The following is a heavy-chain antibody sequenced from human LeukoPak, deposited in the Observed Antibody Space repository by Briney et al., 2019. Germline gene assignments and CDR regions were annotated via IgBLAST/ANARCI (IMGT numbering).Heavy chain of an antibody. Sequence: KPGGSLRLSCAASGFTFSDYYMSWIRQVPGKGLEWVSYISSSGSTIYYADSVKGRFTISRDNAKNSLYLQMNSLRAEDTAVYYCARDVTGYCTNGVCYGPGMDVWGQGTTVTVSS. J-gene: IGHJ6*02. CDR1: GFTFSDYY. D-gene: IGHD2-8*01. CDR3: ARDVTGYCTNGVCYGPGMDV. CDR2: ISSSGSTI. V-gene: IGHV3-11*01.